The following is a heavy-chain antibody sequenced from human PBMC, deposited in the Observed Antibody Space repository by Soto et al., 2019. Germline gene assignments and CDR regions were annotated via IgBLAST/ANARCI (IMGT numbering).Heavy chain of an antibody. CDR3: AREAGYYDRSGCNWFDP. J-gene: IGHJ5*02. V-gene: IGHV4-59*01. CDR2: IYYSGST. D-gene: IGHD3-22*01. CDR1: GGSISHYY. Sequence: SETLSLTCTVSGGSISHYYWSWIRQPPGKGLEWIGYIYYSGSTNYNPSLKSRVTISLDTSKNQFSLIVSSVTAADTAVYYCAREAGYYDRSGCNWFDPWGQGIQVTVSS.